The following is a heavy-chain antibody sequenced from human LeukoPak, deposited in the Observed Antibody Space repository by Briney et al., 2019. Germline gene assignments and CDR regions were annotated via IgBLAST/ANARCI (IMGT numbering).Heavy chain of an antibody. CDR2: ISGSGGST. CDR1: GFTFSSYA. V-gene: IGHV3-23*01. Sequence: PGGSLRLSCAASGFTFSSYAMSWVRQAPGKGLEWVSAISGSGGSTYYADSVKGRFTISRDNSKNTLYLQMNSLRAKATAVYYCAKDPYCRGWFPGYIDVWGKRDTGTVSS. CDR3: AKDPYCRGWFPGYIDV. D-gene: IGHD6-19*01. J-gene: IGHJ6*03.